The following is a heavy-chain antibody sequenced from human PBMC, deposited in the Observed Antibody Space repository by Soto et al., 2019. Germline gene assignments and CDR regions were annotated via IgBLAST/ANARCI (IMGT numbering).Heavy chain of an antibody. Sequence: QVQLQESGPGLVKPSQTLSLTCTVSGGSISSGGYYWSWIRQHPGKGLEWIGYIYYSGSTYYNPSLKSLVTMSVDTAKKQYSLKLRSVTDADRVVYYCEKESSVGATIVGDLGYWGQGTLVTVSS. CDR2: IYYSGST. CDR1: GGSISSGGYY. V-gene: IGHV4-31*01. D-gene: IGHD1-26*01. J-gene: IGHJ4*02. CDR3: EKESSVGATIVGDLGY.